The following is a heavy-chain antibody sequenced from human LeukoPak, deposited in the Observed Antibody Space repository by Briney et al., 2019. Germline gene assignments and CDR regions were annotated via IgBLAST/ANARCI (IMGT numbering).Heavy chain of an antibody. CDR3: AKVQRGSGYNMDFDF. CDR2: IGGSGDNT. J-gene: IGHJ4*02. Sequence: GGSLRLSCAASGFTFNYYAMTWVRQAPGKGLEWVSAIGGSGDNTYYADSAKGRFTISRDNSKNTLYLQMNSLRAEDTAVYSCAKVQRGSGYNMDFDFWGQGTLVTVSS. D-gene: IGHD3-22*01. V-gene: IGHV3-23*01. CDR1: GFTFNYYA.